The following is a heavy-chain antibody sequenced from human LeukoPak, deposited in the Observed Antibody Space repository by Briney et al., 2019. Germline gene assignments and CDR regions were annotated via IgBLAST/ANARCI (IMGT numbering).Heavy chain of an antibody. Sequence: GASVKVSCKASGYTFTGYYMHWVRQAPGQGLESMGWLNPNSAATSYPQKFQGRVAMTRDTSISTAYMELSTLTSDDTAVYYCARGGEWYYDSSTYRLFDYWGQGTLVTVSS. CDR2: LNPNSAAT. D-gene: IGHD3-22*01. V-gene: IGHV1-2*02. CDR3: ARGGEWYYDSSTYRLFDY. J-gene: IGHJ4*02. CDR1: GYTFTGYY.